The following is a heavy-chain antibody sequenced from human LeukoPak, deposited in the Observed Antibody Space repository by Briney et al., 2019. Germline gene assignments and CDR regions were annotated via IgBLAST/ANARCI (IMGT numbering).Heavy chain of an antibody. CDR2: IYYSGST. CDR3: ASSRLIAGYSYGSGITADY. D-gene: IGHD5-18*01. V-gene: IGHV4-31*03. CDR1: GDSISSGGYY. Sequence: PSQTLSLTCTVSGDSISSGGYYWRWVRKHPGRGLEWIEYIYYSGSTCYNSSLKSRVTISVDTSKNQFSLKLSSVTAADTAVYYCASSRLIAGYSYGSGITADYWGQGTLVTVSS. J-gene: IGHJ4*02.